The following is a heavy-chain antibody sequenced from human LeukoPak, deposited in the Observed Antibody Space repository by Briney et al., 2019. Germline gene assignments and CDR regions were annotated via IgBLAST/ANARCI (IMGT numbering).Heavy chain of an antibody. CDR1: GFTFSSYA. V-gene: IGHV3-30*04. CDR3: ARPPPTSSGWYFDY. J-gene: IGHJ4*02. D-gene: IGHD6-19*01. CDR2: ISYDGSNK. Sequence: GRSLRLSCAASGFTFSSYAMRWVRQAPGKGLEWVAVISYDGSNKYYADSVKGRFTISRDNSKNTLYLQMNSLRAEDTAVYYCARPPPTSSGWYFDYWGQGTLATVSS.